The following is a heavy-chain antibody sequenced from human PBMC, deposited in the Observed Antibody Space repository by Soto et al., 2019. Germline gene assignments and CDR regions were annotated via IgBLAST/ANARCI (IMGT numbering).Heavy chain of an antibody. CDR1: GYDFTTYG. CDR3: ARRRYGDY. D-gene: IGHD1-1*01. J-gene: IGHJ4*02. V-gene: IGHV1-18*01. CDR2: ISAHNGNT. Sequence: QVHLVQSGAEVKKPGASVKVSCKGSGYDFTTYGITWVRQAPGQGLEWMAWISAHNGNTDYAQKLQGRVNVTRDKSTSTAYVALRRLRSDGTAVYYCARRRYGDYWGQGALVTVSS.